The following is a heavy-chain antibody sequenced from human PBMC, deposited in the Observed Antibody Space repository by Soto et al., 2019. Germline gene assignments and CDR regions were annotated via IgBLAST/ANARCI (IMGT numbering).Heavy chain of an antibody. J-gene: IGHJ5*02. Sequence: PGGSLRLSCAASGFTVSSNYMSWVRQAPGKGLEWVSVIYSGGSTYYADSVKGRFTISRDNSKNTLYLQMNSLRAEDTAVYYCVKDGYCSGGSCKNVWFDPWGQGTLVTVSS. CDR3: VKDGYCSGGSCKNVWFDP. CDR1: GFTVSSNY. D-gene: IGHD2-15*01. V-gene: IGHV3-66*01. CDR2: IYSGGST.